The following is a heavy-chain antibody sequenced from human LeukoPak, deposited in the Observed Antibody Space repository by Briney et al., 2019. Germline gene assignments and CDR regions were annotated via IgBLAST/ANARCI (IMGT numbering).Heavy chain of an antibody. V-gene: IGHV3-21*01. J-gene: IGHJ4*02. CDR1: GYSISSGYY. D-gene: IGHD6-6*01. CDR2: ISSSSSYI. CDR3: ARDGVAARKDFDY. Sequence: ETLSLTCTVSGYSISSGYYWGWIRKPPGKGLEWVSSISSSSSYIYYADSVKGRFTISRDNAKNSLYLQMNSLRAEDTAVYYCARDGVAARKDFDYWGQGTLVTVSS.